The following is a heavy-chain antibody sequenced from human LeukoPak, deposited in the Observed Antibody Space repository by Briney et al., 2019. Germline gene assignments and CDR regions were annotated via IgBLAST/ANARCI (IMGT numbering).Heavy chain of an antibody. V-gene: IGHV4-4*07. CDR3: ARDRAGVFGVVIIDY. J-gene: IGHJ4*02. CDR1: GGSISSYY. Sequence: PSETLSLTCTLSGGSISSYYWSWIRQPAGKGLEWIGRIYTSGSTNYNPSLKSRVTMSVDTSKNQFSLKLSSVTAADTAVYYCARDRAGVFGVVIIDYWGQGTLVTVSS. CDR2: IYTSGST. D-gene: IGHD3-3*01.